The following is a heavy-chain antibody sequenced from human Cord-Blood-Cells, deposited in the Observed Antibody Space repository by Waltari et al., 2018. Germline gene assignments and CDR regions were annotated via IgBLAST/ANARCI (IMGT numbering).Heavy chain of an antibody. Sequence: QVQLVESGGGVVQPGRSLRLSCAASGFTFSSYAMHWVRQAPGKGLGWVAVISDDGSNKYYADSGKGRFTISRDNSKNTLYLQMNSLRAEDTAVYYCARDNARFFDYWGQGTLDTVSS. CDR1: GFTFSSYA. J-gene: IGHJ4*02. V-gene: IGHV3-30-3*01. CDR3: ARDNARFFDY. CDR2: ISDDGSNK.